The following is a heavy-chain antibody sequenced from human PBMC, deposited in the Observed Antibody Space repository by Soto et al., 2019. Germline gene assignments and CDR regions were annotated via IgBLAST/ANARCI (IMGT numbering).Heavy chain of an antibody. CDR2: ISSSLATI. V-gene: IGHV3-48*01. CDR3: ARDDSGWYLGY. Sequence: GGSLSLSCAASGFTFSSYSMNWVRQAPGKGLEWVSYISSSLATIYYADSVRGRFSISRDNDKNSLYLQMNNLRAEDTAVYYCARDDSGWYLGYWGQGTLVTVSS. J-gene: IGHJ4*02. D-gene: IGHD6-19*01. CDR1: GFTFSSYS.